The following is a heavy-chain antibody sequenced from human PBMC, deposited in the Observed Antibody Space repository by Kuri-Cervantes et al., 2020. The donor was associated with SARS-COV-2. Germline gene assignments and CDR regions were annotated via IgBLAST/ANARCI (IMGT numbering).Heavy chain of an antibody. CDR2: IYYSGST. CDR1: GGSISSYY. V-gene: IGHV4-59*01. CDR3: ARERKTSPGPWNGFDI. J-gene: IGHJ3*02. Sequence: SETLSLTCTVSGGSISSYYWSWIRQPAGKGLEWIGYIYYSGSTNYNPSLKSRVTISVDTSKNQFSLKLSSVTAADTAVYYCARERKTSPGPWNGFDIWGQGTMVTVSS. D-gene: IGHD1-1*01.